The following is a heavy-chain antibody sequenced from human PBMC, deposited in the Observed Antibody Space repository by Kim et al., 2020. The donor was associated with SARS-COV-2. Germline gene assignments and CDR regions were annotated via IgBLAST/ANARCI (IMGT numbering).Heavy chain of an antibody. J-gene: IGHJ4*02. D-gene: IGHD3-16*02. Sequence: SVKVSCKTSGGTFSNYAINWVRQAPGQGLEWMGGIIPMFGTADYAQEFQGRVTIIADESTRTVYMELSRLRSGDTAVYFCATVRSSLGGAIVNSYYFDQWGQGTLVTVSS. CDR1: GGTFSNYA. CDR2: IIPMFGTA. CDR3: ATVRSSLGGAIVNSYYFDQ. V-gene: IGHV1-69*13.